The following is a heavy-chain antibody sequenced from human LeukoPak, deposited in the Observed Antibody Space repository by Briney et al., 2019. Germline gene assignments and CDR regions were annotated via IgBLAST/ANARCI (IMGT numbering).Heavy chain of an antibody. CDR3: AKARYYDSSGPFDY. J-gene: IGHJ4*02. D-gene: IGHD3-22*01. CDR2: ISGSATNT. CDR1: GLTVSSNC. V-gene: IGHV3-23*01. Sequence: GGSLRLSCAASGLTVSSNCMSWVRQAPGKGLEWVSSISGSATNTYYADSVKGRFTISRDKSKNTLDLQMNSLRAEDTAVYYCAKARYYDSSGPFDYWGQGTLVTVSS.